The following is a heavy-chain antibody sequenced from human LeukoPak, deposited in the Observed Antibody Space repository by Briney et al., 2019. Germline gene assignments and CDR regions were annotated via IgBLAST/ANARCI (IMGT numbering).Heavy chain of an antibody. CDR3: ARELSPGHDFWSGYSYYYYGMDV. CDR1: GFTFSSYW. D-gene: IGHD3-3*01. V-gene: IGHV3-7*01. J-gene: IGHJ6*02. CDR2: IKTDGSEK. Sequence: GGSLRLSCEASGFTFSSYWMSWVRQAPGKGLEWVANIKTDGSEKYYADSVKGRFTISRDNSKNTLYLQMNSLRAEDTAVYYCARELSPGHDFWSGYSYYYYGMDVWGQGTTVTVSS.